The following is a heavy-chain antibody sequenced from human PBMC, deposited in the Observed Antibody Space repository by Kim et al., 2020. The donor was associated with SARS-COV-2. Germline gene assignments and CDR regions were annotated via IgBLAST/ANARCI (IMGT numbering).Heavy chain of an antibody. V-gene: IGHV1-18*01. CDR3: ARESSGHFLLSYYGMDV. J-gene: IGHJ6*02. CDR1: GYTFTSYG. Sequence: ASVKVSCKASGYTFTSYGISWVRQAPGQGLEWMGWISAYNGNPNYAQKLTGRVTMTIDTSMSTAYMELRSLRADDTAVYYCARESSGHFLLSYYGMDVWG. D-gene: IGHD6-25*01. CDR2: ISAYNGNP.